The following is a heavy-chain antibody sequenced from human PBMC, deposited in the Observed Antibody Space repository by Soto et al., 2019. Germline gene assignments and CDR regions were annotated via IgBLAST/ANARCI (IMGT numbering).Heavy chain of an antibody. Sequence: GGSLRLSCVGSGIPFKHFAINWVRQAPGKGLEWVSVIRGTGLNTYYAAPVKGRFTISRDNSKNTVYLQMDSLRVEDTAVYYCAKRASPMNIDNWFVPWGPGTQVTVSS. CDR1: GIPFKHFA. D-gene: IGHD2-15*01. J-gene: IGHJ5*02. V-gene: IGHV3-23*01. CDR3: AKRASPMNIDNWFVP. CDR2: IRGTGLNT.